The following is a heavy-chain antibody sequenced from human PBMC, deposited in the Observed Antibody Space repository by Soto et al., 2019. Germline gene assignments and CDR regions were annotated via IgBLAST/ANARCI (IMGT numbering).Heavy chain of an antibody. J-gene: IGHJ5*02. D-gene: IGHD2-15*01. Sequence: QITLKESGPTLVKPTQTLTLTCTFSGFSLSTSGVGVGWIRQPPGKALEWLALIYWNDVKRYSPSLKSRLTITKDTSHHHVVLTMTNMLPVDTATYCCAHQDCIGGSCYGAHWFDPWGQGTLVHVSS. V-gene: IGHV2-5*01. CDR2: IYWNDVK. CDR1: GFSLSTSGVG. CDR3: AHQDCIGGSCYGAHWFDP.